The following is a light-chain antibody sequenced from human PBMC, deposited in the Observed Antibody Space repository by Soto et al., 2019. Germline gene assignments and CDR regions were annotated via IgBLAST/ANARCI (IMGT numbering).Light chain of an antibody. V-gene: IGKV3-20*01. Sequence: EIALTQSPGTLSLSPGERATVSCRASQRVSRSYLAWYQQKAGQAPSLLSYADSSRATGIPDRFSGSGSGTDFTLHISRLEPEDFAVYYCHQYGRSPFCTFGQGPRLEIK. CDR2: ADS. CDR1: QRVSRSY. J-gene: IGKJ5*01. CDR3: HQYGRSPFCT.